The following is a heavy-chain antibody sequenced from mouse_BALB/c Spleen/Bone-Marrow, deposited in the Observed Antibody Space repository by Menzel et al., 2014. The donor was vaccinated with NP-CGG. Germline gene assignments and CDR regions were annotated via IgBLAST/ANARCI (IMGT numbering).Heavy chain of an antibody. CDR3: ANYYYGSSLFAY. CDR2: IDPANSNT. V-gene: IGHV14-3*02. Sequence: EVQLQQSGAELVKPGALVKLSCTASGFNIKDTYMHWVKQRPEQGLEWIGRIDPANSNTKYDPKFQGKATITADTSSNTAYLQLSSLTSEDTAVYYCANYYYGSSLFAYWGQGTLVTVSA. CDR1: GFNIKDTY. J-gene: IGHJ3*01. D-gene: IGHD1-1*01.